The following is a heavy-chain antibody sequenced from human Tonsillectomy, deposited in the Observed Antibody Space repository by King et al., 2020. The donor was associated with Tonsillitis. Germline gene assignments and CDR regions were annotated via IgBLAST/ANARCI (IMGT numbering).Heavy chain of an antibody. CDR3: AKDQLELEYFDY. Sequence: VQLVESGGGLVQPGGSLRLSCAASGFTFSSCAMSWCRQAPGKGLEWVSGIIDSGNKTYSADSVKGRFTITRDNSKNTLYLQMNSLRAEETAVYYCAKDQLELEYFDYWGQGALVTVSS. J-gene: IGHJ4*02. V-gene: IGHV3-23*04. CDR2: IIDSGNKT. CDR1: GFTFSSCA. D-gene: IGHD1-7*01.